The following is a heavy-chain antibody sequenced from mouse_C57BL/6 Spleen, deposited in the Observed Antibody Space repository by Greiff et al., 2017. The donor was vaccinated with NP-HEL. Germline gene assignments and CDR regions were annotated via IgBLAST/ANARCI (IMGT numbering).Heavy chain of an antibody. D-gene: IGHD1-1*01. CDR2: INPNNGGT. CDR3: ASRGPYGSSSAWFAY. CDR1: GYTFTDYN. J-gene: IGHJ3*01. Sequence: EVKLQESGPELVKPGASVKIPCKASGYTFTDYNMDWVKQSHGKSLEWIGDINPNNGGTIYNQKFKGKATLTVDKSSSTAYMELRSLTSEDTAVYYCASRGPYGSSSAWFAYWGQGTLVTVSA. V-gene: IGHV1-18*01.